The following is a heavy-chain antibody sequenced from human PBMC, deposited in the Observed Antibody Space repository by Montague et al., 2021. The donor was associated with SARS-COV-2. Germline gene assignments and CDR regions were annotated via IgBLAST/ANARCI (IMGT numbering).Heavy chain of an antibody. J-gene: IGHJ6*02. Sequence: SETLSLTCTVSGGSISSYYWSWIRQPPGKGLEWIGYIYYSGSTNYNPSLKSRVTISVDTSKNQFSLKLSSVTAADTAVYYCAREESGFDYYHGMDVWGQGTTVTVSS. CDR2: IYYSGST. V-gene: IGHV4-59*01. CDR1: GGSISSYY. CDR3: AREESGFDYYHGMDV. D-gene: IGHD3-3*01.